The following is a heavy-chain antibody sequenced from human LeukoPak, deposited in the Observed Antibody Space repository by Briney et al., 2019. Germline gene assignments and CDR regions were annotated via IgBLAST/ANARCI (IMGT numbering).Heavy chain of an antibody. J-gene: IGHJ4*02. V-gene: IGHV3-30*18. CDR3: AKDHVYDSSGHYYMFGS. CDR2: ISSNGSNK. CDR1: GFTFSSYS. Sequence: GGSLRLSCAASGFTFSSYSMNWVRQAPGKGLKWMAVISSNGSNKYYEDSVKGRFTISRDNSKNTLYLQMNSLRAEDTAVYYCAKDHVYDSSGHYYMFGSWGQGTLVTVSS. D-gene: IGHD3-22*01.